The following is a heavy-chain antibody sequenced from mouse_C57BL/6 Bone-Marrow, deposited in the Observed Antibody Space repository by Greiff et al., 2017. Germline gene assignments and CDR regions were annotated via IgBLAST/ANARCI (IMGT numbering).Heavy chain of an antibody. D-gene: IGHD2-1*01. J-gene: IGHJ2*01. CDR3: TPYGNYDFDY. V-gene: IGHV14-4*01. CDR2: IDPENGDT. Sequence: EVMLVESGAELVRPGASVKLSCTASGFNIKDDYMHWVKQRPEQGLEWIGWIDPENGDTEYASKFQGKATITADTSSNTAYLQLSSLTSEDTAVYYCTPYGNYDFDYWGQGTTLTVSS. CDR1: GFNIKDDY.